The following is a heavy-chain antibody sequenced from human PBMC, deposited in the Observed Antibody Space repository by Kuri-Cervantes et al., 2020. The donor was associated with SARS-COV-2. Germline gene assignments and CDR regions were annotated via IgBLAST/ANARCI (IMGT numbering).Heavy chain of an antibody. Sequence: GESLKISCAASGFTFSSYAMHWVRQAPGKGLEWVAVISYDGSNKYYADSVKGRFTISRDNSKNTLYLQMNSLRAEDTAVYYCASVPYYDFWSGYYAHWGQGTLVTVSS. CDR2: ISYDGSNK. V-gene: IGHV3-30-3*01. CDR1: GFTFSSYA. J-gene: IGHJ4*02. D-gene: IGHD3-3*01. CDR3: ASVPYYDFWSGYYAH.